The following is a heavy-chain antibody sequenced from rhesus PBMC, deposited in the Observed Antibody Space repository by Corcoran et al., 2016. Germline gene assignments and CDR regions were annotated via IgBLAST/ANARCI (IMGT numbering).Heavy chain of an antibody. CDR3: ARDLIAAAGRRFDY. V-gene: IGHV4-160*01. CDR2: MGGRGGST. CDR1: GGSISDSYY. J-gene: IGHJ4*01. Sequence: QVQLQESGPGLVKPSETLSLTCTVSGGSISDSYYWSWIRQPPGKGLEGEGRMGGRGGSTNYNPSLKGLVTISRDTSKNQFSLKLSSVTAADTAVYYCARDLIAAAGRRFDYWGQGVLVTVSS. D-gene: IGHD6-25*01.